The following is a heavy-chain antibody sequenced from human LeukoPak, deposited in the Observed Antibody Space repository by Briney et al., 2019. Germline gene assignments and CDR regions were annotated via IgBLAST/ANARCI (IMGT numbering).Heavy chain of an antibody. Sequence: PSETLSLTCTVSGGSISGYYWSWIRQPAGKGLEWIGRIDTSGSTNYYPSLMSRVTMSVDTSKNQFSLNLNSVTAADTAVYYCAKEASLSDTAMVRLLLYFDLWGRGALVTVSS. J-gene: IGHJ2*01. D-gene: IGHD5-18*01. CDR2: IDTSGST. CDR3: AKEASLSDTAMVRLLLYFDL. V-gene: IGHV4-4*07. CDR1: GGSISGYY.